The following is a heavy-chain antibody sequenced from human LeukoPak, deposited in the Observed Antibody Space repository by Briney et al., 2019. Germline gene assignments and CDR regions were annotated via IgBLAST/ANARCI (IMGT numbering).Heavy chain of an antibody. CDR3: ARAIGVVRYARVYYFDY. Sequence: PGGSLRLSCAPYGFTFDDYGMSWVRQAPGKGLEWVSGINWNGGSTGYADSVKGRFTISRDNAKNSLYLQMNSLRAEDTALYYCARAIGVVRYARVYYFDYWGQGTLVTVSS. D-gene: IGHD2-21*01. CDR1: GFTFDDYG. V-gene: IGHV3-20*04. J-gene: IGHJ4*02. CDR2: INWNGGST.